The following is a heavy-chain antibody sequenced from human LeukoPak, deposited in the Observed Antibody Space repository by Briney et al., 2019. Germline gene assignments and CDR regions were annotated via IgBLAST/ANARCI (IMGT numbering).Heavy chain of an antibody. J-gene: IGHJ6*02. CDR1: GFTFDDYA. D-gene: IGHD2-21*02. V-gene: IGHV3-9*01. CDR3: ARGMVVTAIVHYYYYGMDV. Sequence: GGSLRLSCAASGFTFDDYAMHWVRQAPGKGLEWVSGISWNSGSIGYADSVKGRFTISRDNAKNSLYLQMNSLRAEDTALYYCARGMVVTAIVHYYYYGMDVWGQGTTVTVSS. CDR2: ISWNSGSI.